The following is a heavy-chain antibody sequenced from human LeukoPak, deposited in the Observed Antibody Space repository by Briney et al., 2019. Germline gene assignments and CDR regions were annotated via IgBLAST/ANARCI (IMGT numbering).Heavy chain of an antibody. J-gene: IGHJ4*02. V-gene: IGHV1-69*01. Sequence: SVKVSCKASGGTFSSYAISWVRQAPGQGLEWMGGIIPIFGTANYAQKFQGRVTITADESTSTAYMELSSLRSEDTAVYYCAWEGHSGYDPYYFDYWGQGTLVTVSS. D-gene: IGHD5-12*01. CDR1: GGTFSSYA. CDR3: AWEGHSGYDPYYFDY. CDR2: IIPIFGTA.